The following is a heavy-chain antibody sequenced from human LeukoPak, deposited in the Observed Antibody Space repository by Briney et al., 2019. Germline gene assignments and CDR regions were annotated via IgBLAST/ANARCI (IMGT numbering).Heavy chain of an antibody. CDR1: GFTFTYYD. CDR2: MNPNSGNT. J-gene: IGHJ4*02. Sequence: ASVIVSCKASGFTFTYYDINWVRQATGQGLEWMGWMNPNSGNTGYAQKFQGRVTITRNTAISTAYMELSSLRSEDTAVYYCARGRRPSADSSEYFDYWGQGTLVTVSS. D-gene: IGHD2-21*02. CDR3: ARGRRPSADSSEYFDY. V-gene: IGHV1-8*03.